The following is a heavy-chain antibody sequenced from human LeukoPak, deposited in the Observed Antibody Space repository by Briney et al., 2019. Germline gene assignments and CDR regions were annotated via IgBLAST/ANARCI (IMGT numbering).Heavy chain of an antibody. CDR1: GYSTSSGYY. V-gene: IGHV4-38-2*01. CDR2: IYHSGST. D-gene: IGHD6-13*01. CDR3: ITSLAAAGSGSLDAFDI. J-gene: IGHJ3*02. Sequence: SETLSLTCAVSGYSTSSGYYWGWIRQPPGKGLEWIGSIYHSGSTYYNPSLKSRVTISVDTSKNQFSLKLSSVTAADTAVYYCITSLAAAGSGSLDAFDIWGQGTMVTVSS.